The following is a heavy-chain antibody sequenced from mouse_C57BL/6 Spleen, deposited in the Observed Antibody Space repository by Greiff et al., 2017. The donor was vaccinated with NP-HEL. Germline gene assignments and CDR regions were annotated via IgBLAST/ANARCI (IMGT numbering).Heavy chain of an antibody. CDR2: IDPSDSYT. Sequence: QVQLQQPGAELVKPGPPVSLPSRPLGSPFPASWCQWLNRRPGTSLEWIGEIDPSDSYTNYNQKVKGKATLTVDTSSSTAYMQLSSLTSEDSAVYYCARSPYGSSPGWFAYWGQGTLVTVSA. CDR1: GSPFPASW. D-gene: IGHD1-1*01. CDR3: ARSPYGSSPGWFAY. J-gene: IGHJ3*01. V-gene: IGHV1-50*01.